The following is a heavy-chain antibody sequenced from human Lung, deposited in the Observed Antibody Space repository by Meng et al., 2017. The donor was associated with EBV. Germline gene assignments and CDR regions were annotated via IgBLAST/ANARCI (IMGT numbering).Heavy chain of an antibody. CDR1: GRSFSSSY. CDR2: INYSGIT. D-gene: IGHD2-2*01. Sequence: QVQVQQSGPGLLKPSETLSLTCGVSGRSFSSSYWGWIRQPPGKGLEWIGQINYSGITNYNPSLKSRVTISVDTSKNQFSLSLNSVTAADTAVYYCARGGTSSAPFDYWGQGTLVTVSS. CDR3: ARGGTSSAPFDY. J-gene: IGHJ4*02. V-gene: IGHV4-34*01.